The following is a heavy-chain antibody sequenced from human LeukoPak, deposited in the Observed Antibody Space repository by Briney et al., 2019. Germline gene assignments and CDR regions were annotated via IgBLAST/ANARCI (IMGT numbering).Heavy chain of an antibody. J-gene: IGHJ4*02. D-gene: IGHD3-10*01. CDR2: IYYSGRT. V-gene: IGHV4-39*07. Sequence: PSETLSLTCTVSGGSISSSSFYWGWIRQPPGKGLEWIGTIYYSGRTYYNPSLKSRVTISVDTSKNQFSLKLSSVTAADTAVYYCARAYYYGSGSYYRRGGIFNYWGQGTLVTVSS. CDR3: ARAYYYGSGSYYRRGGIFNY. CDR1: GGSISSSSFY.